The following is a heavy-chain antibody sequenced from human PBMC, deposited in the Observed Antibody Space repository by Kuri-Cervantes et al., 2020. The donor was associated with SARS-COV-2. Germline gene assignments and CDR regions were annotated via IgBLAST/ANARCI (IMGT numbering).Heavy chain of an antibody. Sequence: GGFLRPSCASSGFTFSAYDMHWVRQAPGKGLEWVAVIWYDGRNTYYTGSVKGRFTISRDNSKDMLYLEVNSLRAEDTAVYYCARNHSMDVWGTGTAVTVSS. CDR2: IWYDGRNT. J-gene: IGHJ6*03. CDR3: ARNHSMDV. CDR1: GFTFSAYD. V-gene: IGHV3-33*08.